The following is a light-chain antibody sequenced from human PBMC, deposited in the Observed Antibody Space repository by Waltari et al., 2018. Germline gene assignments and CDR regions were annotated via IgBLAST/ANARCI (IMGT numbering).Light chain of an antibody. V-gene: IGLV8-61*01. CDR3: ALYMGSCIWV. Sequence: QTVVTQEPSLSVSPGGTVTLTCALSSGSLSTTSYATWYQQTPGQAPRTPVYKASVRASGVPDRFSCSILGNTAALTITGAQADDESDYYCALYMGSCIWVCGGGTRLTVL. CDR2: KAS. J-gene: IGLJ3*02. CDR1: SGSLSTTSY.